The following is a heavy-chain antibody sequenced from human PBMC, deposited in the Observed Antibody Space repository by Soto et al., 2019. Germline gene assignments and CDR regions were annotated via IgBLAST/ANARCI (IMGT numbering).Heavy chain of an antibody. CDR2: MYAGGDT. V-gene: IGHV3-53*01. CDR3: VSRIPSWVFDY. Sequence: GGSLRLSGVASGLSVSDNYMGWVRQAPGRGLEWVSVMYAGGDTHYADSVKGRFTISRDKSENKLYLQMNSLRDEDTGVYFCVSRIPSWVFDYWGLGTLVTVSS. CDR1: GLSVSDNY. J-gene: IGHJ4*01. D-gene: IGHD2-21*01.